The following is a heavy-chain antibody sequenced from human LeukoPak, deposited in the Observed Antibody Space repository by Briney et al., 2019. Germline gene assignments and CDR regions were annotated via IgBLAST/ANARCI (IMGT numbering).Heavy chain of an antibody. CDR3: ARGRDYGGPGPRAFDY. D-gene: IGHD4-17*01. CDR2: ISSSSSYI. Sequence: PGGSLRLSCAASGFTFSSYSMNWVRQAPGKGLEWVSSISSSSSYIYYADSVKGRFTISRDNAKNSLYLQMNSLRAEDTAVYYCARGRDYGGPGPRAFDYWGQGTLVTVSS. J-gene: IGHJ4*02. V-gene: IGHV3-21*01. CDR1: GFTFSSYS.